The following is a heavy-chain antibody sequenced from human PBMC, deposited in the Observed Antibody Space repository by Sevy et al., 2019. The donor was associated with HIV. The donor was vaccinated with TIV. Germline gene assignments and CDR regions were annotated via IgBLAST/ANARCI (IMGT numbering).Heavy chain of an antibody. D-gene: IGHD3-3*01. Sequence: GGSLRLSCTASGFTFSSYWMSWVRQAPGKGLEWVANIKQDGSEKYYVDSVKGRFTISRDNAKNSLYLQMNSLRAEDTAVYYCARVALLERWMEGMDVWGQGTTVTVSS. V-gene: IGHV3-7*01. CDR2: IKQDGSEK. CDR1: GFTFSSYW. CDR3: ARVALLERWMEGMDV. J-gene: IGHJ6*02.